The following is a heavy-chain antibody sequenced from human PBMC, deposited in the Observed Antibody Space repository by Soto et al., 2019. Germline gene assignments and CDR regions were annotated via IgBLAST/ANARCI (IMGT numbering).Heavy chain of an antibody. Sequence: QVQLQESGPGLVKPSETLSLTCTVSGGSISSYYWSWIRQPPGKGLEWIGHIYYSGDTNYNPSLKSRLTISLDTSKNQFSLKLTSVTAADTAVYYCAAGGFLHWFDPWGQGTLVTVSS. V-gene: IGHV4-59*01. J-gene: IGHJ5*02. D-gene: IGHD3-16*01. CDR2: IYYSGDT. CDR3: AAGGFLHWFDP. CDR1: GGSISSYY.